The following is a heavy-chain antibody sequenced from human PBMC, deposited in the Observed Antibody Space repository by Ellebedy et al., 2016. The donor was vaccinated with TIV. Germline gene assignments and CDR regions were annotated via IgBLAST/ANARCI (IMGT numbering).Heavy chain of an antibody. J-gene: IGHJ6*02. CDR2: INNDGGDT. Sequence: GESLKISXAASGFTFSNYWMHWVRQAPGKGLVWVSHINNDGGDTTYADSVKGRFTISRDNAKNTLYLQMNSLTAEDTAVYYCARKPVDKYYYYGMDVWGQGTTVTVSS. V-gene: IGHV3-74*01. CDR1: GFTFSNYW. CDR3: ARKPVDKYYYYGMDV.